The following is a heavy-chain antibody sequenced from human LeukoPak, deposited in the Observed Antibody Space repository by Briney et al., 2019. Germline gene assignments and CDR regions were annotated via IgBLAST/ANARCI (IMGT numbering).Heavy chain of an antibody. CDR1: GGSISSSSYY. D-gene: IGHD6-13*01. J-gene: IGHJ4*02. Sequence: SETLSLTCTISGGSISSSSYYWGWIRQPPGKGLEWIGSIYYSGSTYYNPSLKSRVTISVDTSKNQFSLKLSSVTAADTAVYYCAREPIAAAGTAVAVAGRYYFDYWGQGTLVTVSS. V-gene: IGHV4-39*07. CDR3: AREPIAAAGTAVAVAGRYYFDY. CDR2: IYYSGST.